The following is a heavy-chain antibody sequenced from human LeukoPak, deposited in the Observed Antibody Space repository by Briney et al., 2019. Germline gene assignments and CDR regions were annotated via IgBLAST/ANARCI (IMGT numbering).Heavy chain of an antibody. D-gene: IGHD6-13*01. CDR3: SRGTAAGFFDY. CDR2: ISAYNGNT. CDR1: GYTFTSYG. J-gene: IGHJ4*02. Sequence: ASVTVSCKASGYTFTSYGISWLRQAPGQGLEWMGWISAYNGNTNYAQKLQSRVTMTTDTSTSTADMELGSLRSDDTAVYYCSRGTAAGFFDYWGQGTLVTVSS. V-gene: IGHV1-18*01.